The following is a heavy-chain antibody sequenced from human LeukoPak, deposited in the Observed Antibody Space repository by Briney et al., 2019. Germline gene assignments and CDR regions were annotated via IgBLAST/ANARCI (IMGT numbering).Heavy chain of an antibody. D-gene: IGHD1-26*01. CDR1: GYTFRNYG. V-gene: IGHV1-18*01. CDR2: ISAYNGNT. J-gene: IGHJ4*02. Sequence: ASVKVSCKASGYTFRNYGISWVRQAPGQGLEWMGWISAYNGNTKYAQKLQGRVTMTIDTSTNTAYMELRSLRSDDTAVYYCARDTEWELNPDYFDYWGQGTLVTVSS. CDR3: ARDTEWELNPDYFDY.